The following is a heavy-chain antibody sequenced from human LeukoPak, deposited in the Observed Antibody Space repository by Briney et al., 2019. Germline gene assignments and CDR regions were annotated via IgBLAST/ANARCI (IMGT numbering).Heavy chain of an antibody. CDR2: IHYSDPT. CDR3: ARDRGWELLHAFDI. J-gene: IGHJ3*02. Sequence: SETLSLTCTVSGGSISNYFWSWIRQPPGKGLEWIAYIHYSDPTNYNPSLKSRVTISLDTSKNQFSLMLSSVTAADTAVYYCARDRGWELLHAFDIWGQGTMVTVSS. CDR1: GGSISNYF. V-gene: IGHV4-59*01. D-gene: IGHD1-26*01.